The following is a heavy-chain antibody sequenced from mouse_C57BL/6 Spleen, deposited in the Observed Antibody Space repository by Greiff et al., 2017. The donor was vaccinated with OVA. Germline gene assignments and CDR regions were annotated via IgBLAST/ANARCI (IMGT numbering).Heavy chain of an antibody. Sequence: QVQLQESGPGLVQPSQSLSITCTVSGFSLTSYGVHWVRQSPGKGLEWLGVIWSGGSTDYNAAFISRLSISKDNSKSQVFFKMNRLQADDTAIYYCARDSNYVGFAYWGQGTLVTVSA. CDR2: IWSGGST. J-gene: IGHJ3*01. V-gene: IGHV2-2*01. CDR1: GFSLTSYG. CDR3: ARDSNYVGFAY. D-gene: IGHD2-5*01.